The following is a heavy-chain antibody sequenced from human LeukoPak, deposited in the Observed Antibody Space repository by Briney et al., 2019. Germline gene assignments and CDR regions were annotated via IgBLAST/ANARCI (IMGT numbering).Heavy chain of an antibody. V-gene: IGHV3-30-3*01. Sequence: GGSLRLSCAASGITLSSYDMHWVRQAPGKALEWVAVISYDGSNKDYADSVKGRFTISRDNFKNTLDLQMNSLRAEDTAVYYCAKDRGVWAFDIWGQGTMVTVSS. CDR1: GITLSSYD. J-gene: IGHJ3*02. CDR3: AKDRGVWAFDI. D-gene: IGHD3-10*01. CDR2: ISYDGSNK.